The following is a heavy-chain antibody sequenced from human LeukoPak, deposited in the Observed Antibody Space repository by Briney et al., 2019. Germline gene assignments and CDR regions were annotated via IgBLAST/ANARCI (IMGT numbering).Heavy chain of an antibody. J-gene: IGHJ4*02. D-gene: IGHD1-20*01. V-gene: IGHV3-11*06. Sequence: GGSLRLSCAASGFTFSDYYISWIRQAPGKGLEWVSYISSSSSYTNYADSVKGRFTISRDNAKKSLYLQMNSLRAEDTAVYYCARSGLTGTTDYWGQGTLSPSPQ. CDR2: ISSSSSYT. CDR3: ARSGLTGTTDY. CDR1: GFTFSDYY.